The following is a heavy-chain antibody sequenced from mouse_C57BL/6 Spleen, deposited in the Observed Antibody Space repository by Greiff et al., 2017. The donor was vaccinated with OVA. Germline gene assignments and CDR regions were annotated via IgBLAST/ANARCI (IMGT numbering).Heavy chain of an antibody. CDR3: TEVWFAY. Sequence: DVQLQESGGGLVQPGGSMKLSCVASGFTFSNYWMNWVRQSPEKGLEWVAQIRLKSDNYATHYAESVKGRFTISRDDSKSSVYLQMNNLRAEDTGIYYCTEVWFAYWGQGTLVTVSA. V-gene: IGHV6-3*01. CDR2: IRLKSDNYAT. CDR1: GFTFSNYW. J-gene: IGHJ3*01.